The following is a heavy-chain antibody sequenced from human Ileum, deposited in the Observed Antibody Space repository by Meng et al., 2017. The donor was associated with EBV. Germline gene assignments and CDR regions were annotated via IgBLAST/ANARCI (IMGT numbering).Heavy chain of an antibody. CDR1: GASVTSSSYY. D-gene: IGHD3-10*01. V-gene: IGHV4-39*07. Sequence: QVQLQESGPGLVNPSETLSLTCTVSGASVTSSSYYWGWIRQPPGKGLEWIGEIHHTESTNYNPSLKSRVTISVDKSKNQFSLKLSSVTAADTAVYYCARWPRSITATGGIEHWGQGTLVTVSS. CDR3: ARWPRSITATGGIEH. J-gene: IGHJ4*02. CDR2: IHHTEST.